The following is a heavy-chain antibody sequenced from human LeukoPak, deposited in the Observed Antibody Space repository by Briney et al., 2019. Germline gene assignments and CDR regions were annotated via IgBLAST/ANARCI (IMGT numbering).Heavy chain of an antibody. CDR2: ITSGGGYT. Sequence: GESLRLSCAASGFTFSTYNMNWVRQAPGKGLEWVSSITSGGGYTYYADSVKGRFTTSRDNAKNSLSLRLDSLRAEDTAVYYCARGHYDVLTSSYKWTPDYWGQGTLVTVSS. CDR1: GFTFSTYN. J-gene: IGHJ4*02. CDR3: ARGHYDVLTSSYKWTPDY. V-gene: IGHV3-21*06. D-gene: IGHD3-9*01.